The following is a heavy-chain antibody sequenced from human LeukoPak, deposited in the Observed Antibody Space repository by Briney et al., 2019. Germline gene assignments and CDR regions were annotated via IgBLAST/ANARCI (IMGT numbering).Heavy chain of an antibody. Sequence: PSETLSLTCTVSGGSISSYYWSWIRQPPGKGLEWIGEINHSGSTNYNPSLKSRVTISVDTSKNQFSLKLSSVTAADTAVYYCARRITIFGVTRNWFDPWGQGTLVTVSS. CDR2: INHSGST. V-gene: IGHV4-34*01. CDR3: ARRITIFGVTRNWFDP. CDR1: GGSISSYY. D-gene: IGHD3-3*01. J-gene: IGHJ5*02.